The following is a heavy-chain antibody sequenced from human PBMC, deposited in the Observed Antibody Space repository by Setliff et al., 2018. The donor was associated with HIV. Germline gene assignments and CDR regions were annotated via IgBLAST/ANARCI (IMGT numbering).Heavy chain of an antibody. CDR1: GFRFRTYA. V-gene: IGHV3-23*01. Sequence: GGSLRLSCVASGFRFRTYAMSWVRQSQGKGLEWVSLISGDGGRATHYSDSVKGRFTISRDNAKNSLYLQMNSLRAEDTAVYYCARGWFDPWGQGTLVTVSS. CDR3: ARGWFDP. CDR2: ISGDGGRAT. J-gene: IGHJ5*02.